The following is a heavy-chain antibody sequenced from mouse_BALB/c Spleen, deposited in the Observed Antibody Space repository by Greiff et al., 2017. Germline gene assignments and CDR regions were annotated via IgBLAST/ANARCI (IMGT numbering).Heavy chain of an antibody. J-gene: IGHJ2*01. V-gene: IGHV1-7*01. Sequence: QVQLKESGADLAKPGASVKMSCKASGYTFTSYWMHWVKQRPGQGLEWIGYINPSTGYTEYNQKFKDKATLTADKSSSTAYMQLSSLTSEDSAVYYCARRLGRGVFDYWGQGTTLTVSS. D-gene: IGHD4-1*01. CDR1: GYTFTSYW. CDR3: ARRLGRGVFDY. CDR2: INPSTGYT.